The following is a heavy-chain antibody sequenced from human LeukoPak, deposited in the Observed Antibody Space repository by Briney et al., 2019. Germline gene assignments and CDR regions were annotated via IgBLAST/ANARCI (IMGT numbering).Heavy chain of an antibody. CDR3: ARGGSSGWYYHFDY. Sequence: SETLSLTCTVSGGSISSYYWSWIRQPPGKGLEWIGYIYYNVSINHNPSLKSRVIISVDTSKNQFSLKLSAVTAADTAVYYCARGGSSGWYYHFDYWGQGTPVTVSS. CDR1: GGSISSYY. D-gene: IGHD6-19*01. CDR2: IYYNVSI. J-gene: IGHJ4*02. V-gene: IGHV4-59*01.